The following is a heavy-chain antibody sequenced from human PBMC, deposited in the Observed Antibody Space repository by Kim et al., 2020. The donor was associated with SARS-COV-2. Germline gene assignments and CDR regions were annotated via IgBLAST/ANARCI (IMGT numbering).Heavy chain of an antibody. V-gene: IGHV4-59*01. CDR1: GGSISSYY. Sequence: SETLSLTCTVSGGSISSYYWSWIRQPPGKGLEWIGYIYYSGSTNYNPSLKSRVTISVDTSKNQFSLKLSSVTAADTAVYYCARGTEGATWYNWFDPWGQGTLVTVSS. D-gene: IGHD2-15*01. J-gene: IGHJ5*02. CDR3: ARGTEGATWYNWFDP. CDR2: IYYSGST.